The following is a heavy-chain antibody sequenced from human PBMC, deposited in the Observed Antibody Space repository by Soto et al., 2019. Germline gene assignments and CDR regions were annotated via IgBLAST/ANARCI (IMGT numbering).Heavy chain of an antibody. CDR3: ATEEWELPYIFDY. CDR1: GFTFDDYA. D-gene: IGHD1-26*01. V-gene: IGHV3-23*01. J-gene: IGHJ4*02. CDR2: ISGSGGST. Sequence: GGSLRLSCAASGFTFDDYAMHWVRQAPGKGLEWVSAISGSGGSTYYADSVKGRFTISRDNSKNTLYLQMNSLRAEDTAVYYCATEEWELPYIFDYWGQGTLVTVSS.